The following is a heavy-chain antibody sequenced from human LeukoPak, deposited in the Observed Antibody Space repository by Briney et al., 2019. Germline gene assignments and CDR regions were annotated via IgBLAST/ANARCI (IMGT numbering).Heavy chain of an antibody. V-gene: IGHV4-39*01. D-gene: IGHD2-21*01. CDR1: GGSVSSHTYY. J-gene: IGHJ5*02. CDR2: MHYIGSS. Sequence: SETLSLTCTVSGGSVSSHTYYWGWIRQPPGQGLEWIGSMHYIGSSYYNPSLKSRVTTSINTSKNQFSLNISPVAAHTPAYYCWARKTYCRGRRVPIDLGGRGTLVTLLS. CDR3: ARKTYCRGRRVPIDL.